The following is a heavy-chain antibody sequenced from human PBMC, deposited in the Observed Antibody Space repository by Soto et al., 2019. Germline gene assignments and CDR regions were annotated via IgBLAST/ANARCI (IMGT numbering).Heavy chain of an antibody. J-gene: IGHJ6*02. Sequence: QVQMVESGGGVVQPGRSLRLSCAASGFSFENYGMHWVRQAPGRGLEWVALIWYDGSIQYYAAAVKGRFTISRDNSKNTLYLEMNSLRAEDTAVYYCANLWGDGYNLGQDYNGMDVWGQGTTVIVSS. CDR3: ANLWGDGYNLGQDYNGMDV. CDR2: IWYDGSIQ. V-gene: IGHV3-33*06. CDR1: GFSFENYG. D-gene: IGHD5-12*01.